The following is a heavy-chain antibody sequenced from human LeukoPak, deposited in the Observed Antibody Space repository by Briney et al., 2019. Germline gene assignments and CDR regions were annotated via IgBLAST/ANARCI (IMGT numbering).Heavy chain of an antibody. CDR2: ISYDGSNK. V-gene: IGHV3-30-3*01. D-gene: IGHD3-22*01. CDR1: GFTFSSYA. Sequence: GRSLRLSCAASGFTFSSYAMHWVRQAPGKGLEWVAVISYDGSNKYYADSVKGRFTTSRDNSKNTLYLQMNSLRAEDTAVYYCARLRSPRGPDSSGSGGAFDIWGQGTMVTVSS. J-gene: IGHJ3*02. CDR3: ARLRSPRGPDSSGSGGAFDI.